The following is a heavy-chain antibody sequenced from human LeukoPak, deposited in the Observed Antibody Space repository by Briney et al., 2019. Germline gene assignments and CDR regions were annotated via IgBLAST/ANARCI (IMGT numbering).Heavy chain of an antibody. J-gene: IGHJ4*02. CDR1: GYTFTSYY. Sequence: ASVKVSCKASGYTFTSYYMHWVRQAPGQGLEWMGIINPSGGSTSYAQKFQGRVTVTRDTSTSTVYMELSSLRSEDTAAYYCARDTSTYYGSGITYDYWGQGTLVTVSS. CDR2: INPSGGST. CDR3: ARDTSTYYGSGITYDY. D-gene: IGHD3-10*01. V-gene: IGHV1-46*01.